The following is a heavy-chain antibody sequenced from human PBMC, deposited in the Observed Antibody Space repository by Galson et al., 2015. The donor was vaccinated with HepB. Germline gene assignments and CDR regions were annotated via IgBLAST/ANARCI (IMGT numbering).Heavy chain of an antibody. CDR2: INSDGTSI. J-gene: IGHJ1*01. D-gene: IGHD3-22*01. CDR3: ARDSSGYYQEYFQH. V-gene: IGHV3-74*01. Sequence: SLRLSCAASGFTFSSYRMHWVRQAPGRGLVWVSRINSDGTSISNADSVKGRFSISRDNAKNTLYLQMNSLRAEDTAVYYCARDSSGYYQEYFQHWGQGTLVTVSS. CDR1: GFTFSSYR.